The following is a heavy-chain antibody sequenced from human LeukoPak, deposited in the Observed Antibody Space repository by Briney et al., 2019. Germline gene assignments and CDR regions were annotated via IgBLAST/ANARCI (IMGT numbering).Heavy chain of an antibody. Sequence: GGSLRLSCAASGFTFSSYGMSWVRQAPGKGLEWVSAISGSGGSTYYADSVKGRFTISRDNSKNTLYLQMNSLRAEDTAVYYCAKVGVDIVATLRYYFDYWGQGTLVTVSS. CDR2: ISGSGGST. D-gene: IGHD5-12*01. V-gene: IGHV3-23*01. J-gene: IGHJ4*02. CDR3: AKVGVDIVATLRYYFDY. CDR1: GFTFSSYG.